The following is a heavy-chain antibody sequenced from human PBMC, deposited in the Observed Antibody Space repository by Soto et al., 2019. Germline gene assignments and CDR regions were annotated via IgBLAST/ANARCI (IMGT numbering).Heavy chain of an antibody. CDR3: ARDRRIVATNFFDY. Sequence: GGSLRLSCAASGFTFSSYWMSWVRQAPGKGLEWVANIKQDGSEKYYVDSVKGRFTISRDNAKNSLYLQMNSLGAEDTAVYYCARDRRIVATNFFDYWGQGTLVTVSS. J-gene: IGHJ4*02. CDR2: IKQDGSEK. V-gene: IGHV3-7*05. CDR1: GFTFSSYW. D-gene: IGHD5-12*01.